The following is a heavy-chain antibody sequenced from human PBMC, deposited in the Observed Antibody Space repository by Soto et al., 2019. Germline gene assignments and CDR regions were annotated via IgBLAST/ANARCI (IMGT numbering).Heavy chain of an antibody. J-gene: IGHJ4*02. CDR2: ISAYNGNT. D-gene: IGHD6-13*01. CDR3: AKTYSSSWSGNFDY. Sequence: AAVKVSCKASGYTFTSYGISWVRQAPGQGLEWMGWISAYNGNTNYAQKLQGRVTMTTDTSTSTAYMELRSLRSDDTAVYYCAKTYSSSWSGNFDYWGKGTLVTVSS. CDR1: GYTFTSYG. V-gene: IGHV1-18*01.